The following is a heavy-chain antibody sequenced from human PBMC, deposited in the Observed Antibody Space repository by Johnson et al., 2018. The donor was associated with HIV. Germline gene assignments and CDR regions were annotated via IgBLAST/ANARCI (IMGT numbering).Heavy chain of an antibody. CDR1: GFTFSSYD. J-gene: IGHJ3*02. CDR3: SRAGGSPAANDAVDS. CDR2: IGTAGDT. V-gene: IGHV3-13*01. Sequence: MQLVESGGGLVQPGESLRLSCGASGFTFSSYDMHWVRQATGKGLEWVSAIGTAGDTYYPGSVKGRFTISRENAKNSLYLQMNSLRAGDTAVYYCSRAGGSPAANDAVDSWGQGTMVAVSS. D-gene: IGHD2-15*01.